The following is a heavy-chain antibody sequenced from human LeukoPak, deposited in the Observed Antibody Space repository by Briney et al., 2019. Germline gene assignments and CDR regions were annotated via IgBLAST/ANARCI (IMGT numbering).Heavy chain of an antibody. J-gene: IGHJ4*02. CDR2: INHSGST. CDR3: ARVSFFTIFGVVIIRGYFDY. Sequence: SETLSLTCTVSGYSISSGYYWGWIRQAPGKGLEWIGSINHSGSTNYNPSLKSRVTISVDTSKNQFSLKLSSVTAADTAVYYCARVSFFTIFGVVIIRGYFDYWGQGTLVTVSS. CDR1: GYSISSGYY. D-gene: IGHD3-3*01. V-gene: IGHV4-38-2*02.